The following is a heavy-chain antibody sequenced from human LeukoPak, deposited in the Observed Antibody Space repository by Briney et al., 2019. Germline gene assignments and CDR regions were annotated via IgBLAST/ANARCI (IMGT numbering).Heavy chain of an antibody. J-gene: IGHJ5*02. V-gene: IGHV4-39*07. D-gene: IGHD1-1*01. CDR3: ARGKLLEPGDWFDP. CDR1: GGSISSSSYY. Sequence: SETLSLTCTVSGGSISSSSYYWGWIRQPPGKGLEWIGSIYYSGSTYYNPSLKSRVTISVDTSKNQFSLKLSSVTAADTAVYYCARGKLLEPGDWFDPWGQGTLVTVSS. CDR2: IYYSGST.